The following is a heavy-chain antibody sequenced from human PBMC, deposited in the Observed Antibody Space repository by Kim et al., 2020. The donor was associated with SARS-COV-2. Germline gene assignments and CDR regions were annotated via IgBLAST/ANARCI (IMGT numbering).Heavy chain of an antibody. Sequence: GGSLRLSCAASGFTFSSYGMHWVRQAPGKGLEWVAVIWYDGSNKYYADSVKGRFTISRDNSKNTLYLQMNSLRAEDTAVYYCAREDIVVVPAAIKPGDWYFDLWGRGTLVTVSS. V-gene: IGHV3-33*01. J-gene: IGHJ2*01. CDR2: IWYDGSNK. D-gene: IGHD2-2*01. CDR1: GFTFSSYG. CDR3: AREDIVVVPAAIKPGDWYFDL.